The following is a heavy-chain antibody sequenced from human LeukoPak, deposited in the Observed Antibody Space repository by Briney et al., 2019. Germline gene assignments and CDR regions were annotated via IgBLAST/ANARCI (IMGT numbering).Heavy chain of an antibody. CDR1: GYTFTSYG. Sequence: ASVKASCKASGYTFTSYGISWVRQAPGQGLEWMGWISAYNGNTNYAQKLQGRVTMTTDTSTSTAYMELRSLRSDDTAVYYCARQLGDYVWGSYRSHAFDIWGQGTMVTVSS. CDR3: ARQLGDYVWGSYRSHAFDI. CDR2: ISAYNGNT. J-gene: IGHJ3*02. D-gene: IGHD3-16*02. V-gene: IGHV1-18*01.